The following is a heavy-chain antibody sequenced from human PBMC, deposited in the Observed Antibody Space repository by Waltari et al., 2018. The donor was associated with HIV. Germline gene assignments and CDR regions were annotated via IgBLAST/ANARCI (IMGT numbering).Heavy chain of an antibody. V-gene: IGHV1-8*01. CDR2: MNPNNGNT. D-gene: IGHD3-10*01. J-gene: IGHJ4*02. CDR3: ARSIRGGDVDY. CDR1: GYTFTTYD. Sequence: QVQLVQSGAEVKKPGASVQVSCKASGYTFTTYDINWVRQATGQGLEWMGWMNPNNGNTGDAQKFQGRVAMTRDTSISTAYLELDSLRSEDTAVYYCARSIRGGDVDYWGQGTLVTVSS.